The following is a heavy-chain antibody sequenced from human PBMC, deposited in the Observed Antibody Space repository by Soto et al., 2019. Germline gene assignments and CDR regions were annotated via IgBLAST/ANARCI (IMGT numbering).Heavy chain of an antibody. CDR1: GGSITSSSYY. D-gene: IGHD3-22*01. Sequence: QLQLQESGPGLVKPSETLSLTCTVSGGSITSSSYYWGWIRQPPGKGLEWIGSIYYTGSTYYNPSLKIRVPISVDTSKNQFSLKLRSVTAADTAVYYCMLGSGWKDFDYWGQGTLVTVSS. V-gene: IGHV4-39*01. CDR2: IYYTGST. J-gene: IGHJ4*02. CDR3: MLGSGWKDFDY.